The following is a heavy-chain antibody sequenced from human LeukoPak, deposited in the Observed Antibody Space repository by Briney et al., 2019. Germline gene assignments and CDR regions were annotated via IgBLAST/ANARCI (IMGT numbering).Heavy chain of an antibody. Sequence: TSQTLSLTCTVSNGSISSNTYFWSWIRQPAGKGLEWIGRISSSGSTNYNPSLKSRVTISVDTSKNQFSLKLSSVTAADTAVYFCARGPYSYDSSGAFDIWGQGTMVTVSS. CDR1: NGSISSNTYF. CDR2: ISSSGST. CDR3: ARGPYSYDSSGAFDI. V-gene: IGHV4-61*02. D-gene: IGHD3-22*01. J-gene: IGHJ3*02.